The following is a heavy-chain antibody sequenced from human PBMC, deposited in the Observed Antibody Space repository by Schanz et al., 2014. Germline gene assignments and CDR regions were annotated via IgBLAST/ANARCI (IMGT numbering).Heavy chain of an antibody. J-gene: IGHJ3*02. CDR2: INGYNGHT. CDR1: GYTFSSYG. CDR3: TRGGYSYALSAFDI. V-gene: IGHV1-18*01. D-gene: IGHD5-18*01. Sequence: QVQLVQSGAEVKKPGASVKVSCKASGYTFSSYGITWVRQAPGQGLEWMGWINGYNGHTLYAQKFQGRVTMTTDTSTSTSYMELTSLRFDDTAVYYCTRGGYSYALSAFDIWGQGTMXTVSS.